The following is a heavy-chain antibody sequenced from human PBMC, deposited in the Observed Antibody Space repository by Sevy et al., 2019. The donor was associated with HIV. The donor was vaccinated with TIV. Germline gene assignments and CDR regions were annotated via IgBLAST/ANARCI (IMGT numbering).Heavy chain of an antibody. Sequence: GRSLRLSCAASGFTVNSNYMTWVRQAPGKGLEGVSVIYSDGTTYHADSVKDRFTISRDNSKNTLYLQMNSLRAEDKAVYYCARGKSGYGYALNYWGQGTLVTVSS. CDR3: ARGKSGYGYALNY. J-gene: IGHJ4*02. D-gene: IGHD5-18*01. CDR1: GFTVNSNY. CDR2: IYSDGTT. V-gene: IGHV3-66*01.